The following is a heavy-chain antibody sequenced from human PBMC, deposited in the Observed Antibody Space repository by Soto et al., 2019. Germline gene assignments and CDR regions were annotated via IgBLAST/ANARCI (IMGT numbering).Heavy chain of an antibody. V-gene: IGHV3-23*01. CDR2: ISGSGGST. Sequence: GGSLRLSCAASGFTFSSYAMSWVRQAPGKGLEWVSAISGSGGSTYYADSVKGRFTISRDNSKNTLYLQMNSLRAEDTAVYYCAKDQMVRGFIGYMDVWGKGTTVTVSS. J-gene: IGHJ6*03. CDR1: GFTFSSYA. CDR3: AKDQMVRGFIGYMDV. D-gene: IGHD3-10*01.